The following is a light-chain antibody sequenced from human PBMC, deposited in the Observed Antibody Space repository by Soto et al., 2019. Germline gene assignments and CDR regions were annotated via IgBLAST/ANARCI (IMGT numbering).Light chain of an antibody. Sequence: EIVLTQSPGTLSLSPLEIATLSFMASQSVSSANFAWYQQKPGQAPRLLIYGASSRATGIPDRFSGSGSGTDFTLTIIRLEPEDFAVYYCQQYDISPWTFGQGTKVDI. V-gene: IGKV3-20*01. J-gene: IGKJ1*01. CDR1: QSVSSAN. CDR2: GAS. CDR3: QQYDISPWT.